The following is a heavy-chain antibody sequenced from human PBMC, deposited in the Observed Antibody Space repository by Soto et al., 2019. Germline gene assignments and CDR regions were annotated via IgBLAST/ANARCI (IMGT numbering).Heavy chain of an antibody. J-gene: IGHJ6*02. V-gene: IGHV3-43*01. CDR3: AKDAIVGAIVYTMDA. D-gene: IGHD1-26*01. CDR1: GFTFDDYA. CDR2: ISWDGGSI. Sequence: GGSLRLSCVASGFTFDDYAMHWVRQAPGKALEWVSLISWDGGSIYYADSVKGRFTISRDNSKNSLYLQMNSLKTEDTALYYCAKDAIVGAIVYTMDAWGQGTTVTVSS.